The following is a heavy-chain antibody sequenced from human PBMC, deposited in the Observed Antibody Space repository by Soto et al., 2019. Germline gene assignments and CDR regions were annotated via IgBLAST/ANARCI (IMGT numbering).Heavy chain of an antibody. Sequence: PSETLSLTCTVSGGSISSSSYYWGWIRQPPGKGLEWIGNVYYGGSTYYNPSLKSRVTISVETSKSQFSLKLSSVTAADTAVYYCVGGDYYHSSGYYFYYYTMDVWGQGTTVTVSS. CDR1: GGSISSSSYY. D-gene: IGHD3-22*01. J-gene: IGHJ6*02. V-gene: IGHV4-39*01. CDR3: VGGDYYHSSGYYFYYYTMDV. CDR2: VYYGGST.